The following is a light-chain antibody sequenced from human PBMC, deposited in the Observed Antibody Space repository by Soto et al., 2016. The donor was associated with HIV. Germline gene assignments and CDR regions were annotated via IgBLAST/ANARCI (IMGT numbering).Light chain of an antibody. V-gene: IGKV1-9*01. Sequence: DIQMTQSPSSLSASVGDRVTITCRASQSIGRFLNWYQQKPGEAPKLLIYAASTLQSGVPSRFSGSGSGTEVILTISSLQPEDSATYYCQQVNSYPLTFGQGTKLEIK. CDR1: QSIGRF. J-gene: IGKJ2*01. CDR2: AAS. CDR3: QQVNSYPLT.